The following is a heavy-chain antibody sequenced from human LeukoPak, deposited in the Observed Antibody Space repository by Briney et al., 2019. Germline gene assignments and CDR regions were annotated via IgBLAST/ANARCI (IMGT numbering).Heavy chain of an antibody. D-gene: IGHD2-21*01. Sequence: ASVKVSCKASGNTFTSYYMHWVRQATGQGLEWMGWMNPNSGNTGYAQKFQGRVTMTRNSSISTAYMELSSLRSDDTAVYYCARGLGLVRYHYWGQGTLVTVSS. CDR1: GNTFTSYY. V-gene: IGHV1-8*02. J-gene: IGHJ4*02. CDR2: MNPNSGNT. CDR3: ARGLGLVRYHY.